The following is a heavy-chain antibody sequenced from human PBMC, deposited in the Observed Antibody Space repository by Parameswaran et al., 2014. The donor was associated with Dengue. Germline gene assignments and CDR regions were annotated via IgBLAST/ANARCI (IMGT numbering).Heavy chain of an antibody. CDR3: ARANVVVPAAMEYYFDY. D-gene: IGHD2-2*01. J-gene: IGHJ4*02. CDR2: IYSGGST. V-gene: IGHV3-53*01. Sequence: VRQAPGKGLEWVSVIYSGGSTYYADSVKGRFTISRDNSKNTLYLQMNSLRAEDTAVYYCARANVVVPAAMEYYFDYWGQGTLVTVSS.